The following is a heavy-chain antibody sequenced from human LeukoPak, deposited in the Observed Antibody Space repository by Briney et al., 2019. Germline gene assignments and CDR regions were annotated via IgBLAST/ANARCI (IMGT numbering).Heavy chain of an antibody. J-gene: IGHJ5*02. D-gene: IGHD5-24*01. V-gene: IGHV3-21*01. CDR1: GFTFSDYS. CDR3: ARGQLWQTGWFDP. CDR2: ISSTSSYI. Sequence: GSLRLSCAASGFTFSDYSMIWVRQAPGKGLEWVSCISSTSSYIYYADSLKGRFTISRDNAKNSVYLQMNSLRPEDTAVYYCARGQLWQTGWFDPWGQGTLVTVSS.